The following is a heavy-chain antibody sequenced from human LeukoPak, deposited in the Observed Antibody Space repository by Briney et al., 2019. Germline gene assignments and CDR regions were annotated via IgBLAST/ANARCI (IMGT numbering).Heavy chain of an antibody. Sequence: GGSLRLSCAASGFTFSSYSMNWVRQAPGKGLELVSSISSSSSYIYYADSVKGRFTISRDNAKNSLYLQMNSLRAEDTAVFYCARTHYDICYDYWGQGTLVTVSS. CDR2: ISSSSSYI. CDR3: ARTHYDICYDY. CDR1: GFTFSSYS. V-gene: IGHV3-21*01. D-gene: IGHD3-9*01. J-gene: IGHJ4*02.